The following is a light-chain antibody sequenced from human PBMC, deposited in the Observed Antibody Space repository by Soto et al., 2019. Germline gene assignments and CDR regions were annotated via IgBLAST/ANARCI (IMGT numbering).Light chain of an antibody. V-gene: IGKV1-33*01. J-gene: IGKJ4*01. CDR1: QDIDNY. Sequence: DIQMTLSPSSLSASVGDRVTITCQASQDIDNYLNWYQQKPGKAPRLLIYDSSTLQTGVPSRFSGSGSGTDFTFAISSLQPEDIATYYCQQSHNLPLSFGGGTKVQI. CDR3: QQSHNLPLS. CDR2: DSS.